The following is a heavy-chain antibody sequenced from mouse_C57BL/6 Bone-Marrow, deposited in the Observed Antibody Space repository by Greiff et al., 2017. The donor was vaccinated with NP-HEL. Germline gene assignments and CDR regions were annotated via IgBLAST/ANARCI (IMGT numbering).Heavy chain of an antibody. V-gene: IGHV2-2*01. J-gene: IGHJ2*01. Sequence: QVQLKESGPGLVQPSQSLSITCTVSGFSLTSYGVHWVRQSPGKGLEWLGVLWSGGSTDYNAAFISRLSISKDNSKSQVFFKMNSLQADDTAIYYCATLLRGYWGQGTTLTVSS. CDR2: LWSGGST. CDR3: ATLLRGY. D-gene: IGHD1-1*01. CDR1: GFSLTSYG.